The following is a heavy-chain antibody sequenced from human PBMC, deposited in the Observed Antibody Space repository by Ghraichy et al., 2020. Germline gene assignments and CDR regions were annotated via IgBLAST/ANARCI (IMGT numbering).Heavy chain of an antibody. CDR2: ISSSSSYI. Sequence: GESLNISCAASGFTFSSYSMNWVRQAPGKGLEWVSSISSSSSYIYYADSVKGRFTISRDNAKNSLYLQMNSLRAEDTAVYYCARDREYSGYETYDAFDIWGQGTMVTVSS. V-gene: IGHV3-21*01. J-gene: IGHJ3*02. D-gene: IGHD5-12*01. CDR1: GFTFSSYS. CDR3: ARDREYSGYETYDAFDI.